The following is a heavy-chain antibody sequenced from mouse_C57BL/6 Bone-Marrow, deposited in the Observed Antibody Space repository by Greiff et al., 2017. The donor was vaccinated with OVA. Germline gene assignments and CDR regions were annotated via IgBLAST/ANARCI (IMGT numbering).Heavy chain of an antibody. J-gene: IGHJ3*01. D-gene: IGHD1-1*02. Sequence: VQLQQSGAELVKPGASVKVSCKASGYTFTSYWMHWVKQRPGQGLEWIGRIHPSDSDTNYNQKFKGKATLTVDKSSSTAYRQLSSLTSEDSSFYCCAIPLLCLGFAYWGQGTLVTVSA. CDR1: GYTFTSYW. V-gene: IGHV1-74*01. CDR2: IHPSDSDT. CDR3: AIPLLCLGFAY.